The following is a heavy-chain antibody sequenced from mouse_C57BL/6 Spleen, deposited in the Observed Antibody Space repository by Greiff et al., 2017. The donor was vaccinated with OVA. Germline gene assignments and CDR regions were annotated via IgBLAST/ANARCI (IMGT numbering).Heavy chain of an antibody. CDR2: IDPSDSET. V-gene: IGHV1-52*01. CDR1: GYTFTSYW. Sequence: VQLQQSGAELVRPGSSVKLSCKASGYTFTSYWMHWVKQRPIQGLEWIGNIDPSDSETHYNQKFKDKATLTVDKSSSTAYMQLSSLTSEDSAVYYGARRAAGDGYYPFADWGQGTLVTVSA. J-gene: IGHJ3*01. CDR3: ARRAAGDGYYPFAD. D-gene: IGHD2-3*01.